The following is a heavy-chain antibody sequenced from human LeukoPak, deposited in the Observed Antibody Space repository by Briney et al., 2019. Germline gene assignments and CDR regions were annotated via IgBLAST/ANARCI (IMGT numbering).Heavy chain of an antibody. J-gene: IGHJ4*02. D-gene: IGHD3-3*01. Sequence: GGSLGLSCAASGFTFSSYWMSWVRQAPGKGLEWVANIKQDGTETYYVGSVKGRFIVSRDNAKNSLYLQMNSLRAEDTAVYYCARVYDVWSGYYRDYWGQGTLVTVSS. CDR3: ARVYDVWSGYYRDY. V-gene: IGHV3-7*04. CDR2: IKQDGTET. CDR1: GFTFSSYW.